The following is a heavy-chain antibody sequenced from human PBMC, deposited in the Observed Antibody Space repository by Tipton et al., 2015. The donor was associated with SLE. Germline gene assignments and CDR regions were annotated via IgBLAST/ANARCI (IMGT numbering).Heavy chain of an antibody. J-gene: IGHJ6*02. V-gene: IGHV4-61*09. CDR1: GGSMSSHSYY. CDR3: ARGYVYDIPYGMDV. CDR2: VYTSGST. Sequence: TLSLTCTVSGGSMSSHSYYWSWIRQPAGKGLEWIGNVYTSGSTNYTASLKSRVTISLDTSKKQFSLRLTSVTAADTAVYYCARGYVYDIPYGMDVWGQGTTVTVSS. D-gene: IGHD3-9*01.